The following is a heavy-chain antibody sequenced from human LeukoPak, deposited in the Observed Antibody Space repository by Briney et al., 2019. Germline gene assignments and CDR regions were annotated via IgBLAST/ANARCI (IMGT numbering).Heavy chain of an antibody. Sequence: GESLGLSRAASGLTLKSYSMNWVRQAAGKGRAWVSSICRRSTSIYYTDSVRDRFTISRGNAKNSLFLQMTSLRAEDTAVYYCAREKDEAFDIWGQGTMVTVSS. CDR2: ICRRSTSI. J-gene: IGHJ3*02. CDR3: AREKDEAFDI. CDR1: GLTLKSYS. V-gene: IGHV3-21*01.